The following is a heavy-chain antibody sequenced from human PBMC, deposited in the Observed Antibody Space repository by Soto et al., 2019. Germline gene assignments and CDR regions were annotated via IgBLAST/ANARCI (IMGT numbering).Heavy chain of an antibody. CDR3: ARGRTRGIVATIDY. J-gene: IGHJ4*02. D-gene: IGHD5-12*01. CDR1: GGSFSGYY. Sequence: SETLSLTCAVYGGSFSGYYWSWIRQPPGKGLEWIGEINHSGSTNYNPSLKSRVTISVDTSKNQFSLKLSSVTAADTAVYYCARGRTRGIVATIDYWGQGTLVTVSS. V-gene: IGHV4-34*01. CDR2: INHSGST.